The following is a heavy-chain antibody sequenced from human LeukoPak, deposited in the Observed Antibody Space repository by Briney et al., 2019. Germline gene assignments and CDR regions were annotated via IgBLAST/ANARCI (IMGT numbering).Heavy chain of an antibody. CDR1: VYTFTSYG. D-gene: IGHD2-2*01. J-gene: IGHJ4*02. V-gene: IGHV1-18*01. CDR2: ISAYNGNT. Sequence: ASVTVACKPAVYTFTSYGISRVRQAPGQGLEWMGWISAYNGNTNYAQKLQGRVTMTTDTSTITAYMELRSLRSDDTAVYYCARLAFVVPADFGSWGQGTHVSVSS. CDR3: ARLAFVVPADFGS.